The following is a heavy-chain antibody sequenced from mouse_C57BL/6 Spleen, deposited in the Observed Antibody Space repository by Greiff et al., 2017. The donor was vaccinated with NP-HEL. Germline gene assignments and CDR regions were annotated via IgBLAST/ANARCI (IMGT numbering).Heavy chain of an antibody. CDR2: ISSGGSYT. CDR1: GFTFSSYG. D-gene: IGHD2-3*01. CDR3: ARHDERYFDY. Sequence: EVMLVESGGDLVKPGGSLKLSCAASGFTFSSYGMSWVRQTPDKRLEWVATISSGGSYTYYPDSVKGRFTISRENAKNTLYLQMSSLKSEDTAMYYCARHDERYFDYWGQGTTLTVSS. J-gene: IGHJ2*01. V-gene: IGHV5-6*01.